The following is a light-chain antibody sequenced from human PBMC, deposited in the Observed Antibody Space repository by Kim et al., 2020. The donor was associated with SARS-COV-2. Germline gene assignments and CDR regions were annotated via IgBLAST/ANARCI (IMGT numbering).Light chain of an antibody. Sequence: QGVTIACTGSSSNIGAGYDVHWYQQLPGTAPNLLIYGNNNRPSGVPDRFSGSKSGTSASLAITGLQAEDEADYYCQSYDSSLSGSVFGGGTKLTVL. V-gene: IGLV1-40*01. CDR2: GNN. CDR3: QSYDSSLSGSV. CDR1: SSNIGAGYD. J-gene: IGLJ3*02.